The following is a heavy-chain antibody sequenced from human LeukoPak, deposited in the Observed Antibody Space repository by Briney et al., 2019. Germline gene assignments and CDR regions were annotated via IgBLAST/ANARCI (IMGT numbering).Heavy chain of an antibody. Sequence: GGSLRLSCAASGFTFSSYSMNWVRQAPGKGLEWVSSISSSSSYIYYADSVKGRFTISRDNAKNSLYLQMNSLRAEDTAVYYCSGRPRMARGVITPLDFDYWGQGTLVTVSS. CDR3: SGRPRMARGVITPLDFDY. CDR2: ISSSSSYI. CDR1: GFTFSSYS. J-gene: IGHJ4*02. V-gene: IGHV3-21*01. D-gene: IGHD3-10*01.